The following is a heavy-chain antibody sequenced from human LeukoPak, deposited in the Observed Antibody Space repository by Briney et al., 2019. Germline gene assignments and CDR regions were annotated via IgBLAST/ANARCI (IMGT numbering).Heavy chain of an antibody. V-gene: IGHV4-59*01. CDR1: GGAISTYY. D-gene: IGHD3-22*01. Sequence: KPSETLSLTCIVSGGAISTYYWSWIRQPPGKGLEWIGYIYYSGSTNYNPSLKSRVTISVDTSKNQFSLKLSSVTAADTAVYYCARGGSSGYYYFMPLDYWGQGTLVTVSS. CDR3: ARGGSSGYYYFMPLDY. CDR2: IYYSGST. J-gene: IGHJ4*02.